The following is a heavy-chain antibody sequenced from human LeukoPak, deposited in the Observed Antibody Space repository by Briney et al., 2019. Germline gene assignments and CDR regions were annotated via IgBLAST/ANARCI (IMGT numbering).Heavy chain of an antibody. CDR1: GYAFTSYY. CDR3: ARGPPINSRDRHAHFDF. V-gene: IGHV1-2*02. CDR2: INPNSGDT. J-gene: IGHJ4*02. D-gene: IGHD3-22*01. Sequence: ASVKVFCRASGYAFTSYYVQWVRQAPGQGLECRGWINPNSGDTHFARNFQDQVTITRDTSITTVNMSLPRLTPAATAASYCARGPPINSRDRHAHFDFWGQGTGVTVSS.